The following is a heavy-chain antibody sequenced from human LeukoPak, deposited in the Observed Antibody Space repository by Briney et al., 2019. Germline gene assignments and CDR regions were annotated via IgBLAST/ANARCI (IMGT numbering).Heavy chain of an antibody. CDR2: IIGSGIST. D-gene: IGHD6-13*01. V-gene: IGHV3-23*01. CDR3: AKYLIAAAGPCWDY. J-gene: IGHJ4*02. Sequence: PGGSLRLSCAAPGFTFSSYAMSWVRQAPGKGLEWVSAIIGSGISTFYADSVKGRFTISRDNSKNTLYLQMNSLRAEDTAVYYCAKYLIAAAGPCWDYWGQGTLVTVSS. CDR1: GFTFSSYA.